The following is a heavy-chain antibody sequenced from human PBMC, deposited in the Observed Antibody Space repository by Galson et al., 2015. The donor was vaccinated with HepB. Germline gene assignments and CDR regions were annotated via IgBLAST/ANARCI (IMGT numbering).Heavy chain of an antibody. Sequence: SLRLSCAASGFTFSSHGMHWVRQAPGKGLEWVAFIRYDGSNKYYADSVKGRFTISRDNSKNTLYLQMNSLRAEDTAVYYCAKDRLKFRYCSGGSCYTSWGQGTLVTVSS. D-gene: IGHD2-15*01. CDR1: GFTFSSHG. V-gene: IGHV3-30*02. J-gene: IGHJ4*02. CDR3: AKDRLKFRYCSGGSCYTS. CDR2: IRYDGSNK.